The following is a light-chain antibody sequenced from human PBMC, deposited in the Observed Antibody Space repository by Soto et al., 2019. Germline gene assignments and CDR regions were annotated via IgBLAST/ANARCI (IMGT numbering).Light chain of an antibody. V-gene: IGKV3-20*01. CDR1: QSVTSNY. Sequence: EVGLTQSPGTVSLSPGERTTLSCRASQSVTSNYLAGYQQKPGQAPSLLIYAAPIRATGIPGRLSGSGSGTDSTLSISRLEPEDFAVDYCHQYGSSITWTFGKGTKVEIK. CDR2: AAP. J-gene: IGKJ1*01. CDR3: HQYGSSITWT.